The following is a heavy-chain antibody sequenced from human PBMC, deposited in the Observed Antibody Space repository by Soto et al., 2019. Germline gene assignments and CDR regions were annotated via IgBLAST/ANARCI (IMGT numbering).Heavy chain of an antibody. CDR1: GFTFSSYA. D-gene: IGHD1-7*01. CDR3: AAGADRTKVRLG. J-gene: IGHJ4*02. CDR2: ITDSGGTT. Sequence: EVQLLESGGALVQPGGSLRLSCAASGFTFSSYAMSWVRQAPGKGLEWVSTITDSGGTTYYADSVKGRFTITRDNSKNTQYLQMNSLRAEDTAVYYCAAGADRTKVRLGWGQGTLVTVSS. V-gene: IGHV3-23*01.